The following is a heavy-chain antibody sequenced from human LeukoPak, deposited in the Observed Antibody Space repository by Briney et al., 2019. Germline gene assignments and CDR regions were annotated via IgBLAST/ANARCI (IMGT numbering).Heavy chain of an antibody. V-gene: IGHV3-33*01. J-gene: IGHJ4*02. D-gene: IGHD6-13*01. CDR3: ARDGGSWYILDDY. Sequence: GGSLRLSCAASGFTFSSYGMYWVRQTPDKGLEWVAVIWFGGSKTYYAESVKGRFTISRDNSKNTVYLQMNSLRVEDTAVYYCARDGGSWYILDDYWGQGTLVTVSS. CDR1: GFTFSSYG. CDR2: IWFGGSKT.